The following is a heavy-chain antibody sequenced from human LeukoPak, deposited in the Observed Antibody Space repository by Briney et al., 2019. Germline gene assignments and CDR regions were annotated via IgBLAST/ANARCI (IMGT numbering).Heavy chain of an antibody. J-gene: IGHJ4*02. D-gene: IGHD6-13*01. V-gene: IGHV3-53*01. CDR1: GFTVSSNY. CDR3: ARGIWYMYYFDS. CDR2: IYSGGST. Sequence: PGGSLRLSCAASGFTVSSNYMSWVRQAPGKGLEWVSVIYSGGSTYYADSVKGRFTISRDNSKNTLYLQMNSLRVEDTAAYYCARGIWYMYYFDSWGQGTLVTVSS.